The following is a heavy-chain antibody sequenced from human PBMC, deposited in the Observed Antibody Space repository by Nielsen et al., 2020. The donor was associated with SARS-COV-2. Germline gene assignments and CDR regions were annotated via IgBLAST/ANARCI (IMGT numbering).Heavy chain of an antibody. J-gene: IGHJ4*02. CDR3: ARVAWQYYDFWSGPNYFDY. V-gene: IGHV3-21*01. CDR2: ISSSSSYI. Sequence: VRQAPGKGLEWVSSISSSSSYIYYADSVKGRFTISRDNAKNSLYLQMNSLRAEDTAVYYCARVAWQYYDFWSGPNYFDYWGQGTLVTVS. D-gene: IGHD3-3*01.